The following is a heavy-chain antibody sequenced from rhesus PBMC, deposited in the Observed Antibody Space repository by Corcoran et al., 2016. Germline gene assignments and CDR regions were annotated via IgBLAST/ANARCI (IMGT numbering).Heavy chain of an antibody. J-gene: IGHJ4*01. CDR1: GFSISTTGTA. CDR2: IYWNDSK. CDR3: SQVETSSYYY. D-gene: IGHD4-29*01. Sequence: QVTLKESGPALVKPTQTLTLTCTFSGFSISTTGTAVGWIRQPPGKALEWLASIYWNDSKYYSTSLKSRLTVSKDTSKNQVLLTMTNMDPVDTATYYCSQVETSSYYYWGQGVLVTVSS. V-gene: IGHV2-95*01.